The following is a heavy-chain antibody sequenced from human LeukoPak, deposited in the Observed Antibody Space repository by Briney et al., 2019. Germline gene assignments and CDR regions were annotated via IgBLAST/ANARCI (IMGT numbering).Heavy chain of an antibody. Sequence: PSETLSLTCTVSGGSISSSSYYWGWIRQPPGKGLEWIGSIYHSGSTYYNPSLKSRVTISVDTSKNQFSLKLSSVTAADTAVYYCASDMITFGGVIVYWGQGTLVTVS. CDR3: ASDMITFGGVIVY. J-gene: IGHJ4*02. CDR1: GGSISSSSYY. D-gene: IGHD3-16*02. CDR2: IYHSGST. V-gene: IGHV4-39*07.